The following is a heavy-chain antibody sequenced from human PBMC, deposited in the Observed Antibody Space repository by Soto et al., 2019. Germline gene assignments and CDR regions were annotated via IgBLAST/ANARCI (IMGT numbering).Heavy chain of an antibody. V-gene: IGHV3-30-3*01. CDR2: ISYDGSNK. CDR3: AREGAMARYNWFDP. Sequence: PGWSLRLSCAASGFTFSSYAMHWVRQAPGKGLEWVAVISYDGSNKYYADSVKGRFTISRDNSKNTLYLQMNSLRAEDTAVYYCAREGAMARYNWFDPWGQGTLVTVSS. CDR1: GFTFSSYA. D-gene: IGHD1-26*01. J-gene: IGHJ5*02.